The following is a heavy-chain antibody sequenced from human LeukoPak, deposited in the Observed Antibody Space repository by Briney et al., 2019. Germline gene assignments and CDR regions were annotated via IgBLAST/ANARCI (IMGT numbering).Heavy chain of an antibody. V-gene: IGHV4-34*01. Sequence: PSETLSLTCAVYGGSFSGYYWSWIRQPPGKGLEWIGSIYYSGSTYYNPSLKSRVTISVDTSKNQFSLKLSSVTAADTAVYYCASTHSWFDPWGQGTLVTVSS. CDR3: ASTHSWFDP. J-gene: IGHJ5*02. CDR2: IYYSGST. CDR1: GGSFSGYY.